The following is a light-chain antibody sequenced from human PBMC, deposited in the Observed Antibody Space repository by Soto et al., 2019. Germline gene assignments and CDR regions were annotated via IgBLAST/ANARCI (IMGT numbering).Light chain of an antibody. J-gene: IGKJ5*01. CDR2: GAS. V-gene: IGKV3-15*01. Sequence: EIVMTQSPATLSVSPGERATLSCRASQSVSSNLAWYQQKPGQAPRLLIYGASTRATGIPARFSGSGSGTEFTLTIXSLQSEDXAVYYCQQYNNWLLITFGQGTRLEIK. CDR1: QSVSSN. CDR3: QQYNNWLLIT.